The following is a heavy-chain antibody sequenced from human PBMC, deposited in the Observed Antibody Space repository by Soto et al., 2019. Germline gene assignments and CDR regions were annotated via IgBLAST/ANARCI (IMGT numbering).Heavy chain of an antibody. J-gene: IGHJ4*02. CDR1: CGSISSYY. CDR2: MYNSGST. CDR3: ASMGYHYGSGSYPLDY. Sequence: SETLSLTCTVSCGSISSYYWTCIRQPPGKGLEWIGFMYNSGSTHYNPSLKSRVTISLDTSKNQFSLNLRSVTAADTAVYYCASMGYHYGSGSYPLDYWGQGTLVTVSS. V-gene: IGHV4-59*08. D-gene: IGHD3-10*01.